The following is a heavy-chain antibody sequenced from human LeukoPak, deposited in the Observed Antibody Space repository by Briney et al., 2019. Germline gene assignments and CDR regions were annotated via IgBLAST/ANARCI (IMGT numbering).Heavy chain of an antibody. Sequence: GASVKVSCKASGYTFTGYDIHWVRQATGQGFELMGWINPNSGNTRYAQKFQGRVTMTRDTSISTAYLELSSLRSEDTAVYYCARVRSAYRYRSSWYFFTFWGQGNLVTVSS. V-gene: IGHV1-8*01. CDR1: GYTFTGYD. J-gene: IGHJ4*02. CDR3: ARVRSAYRYRSSWYFFTF. D-gene: IGHD6-13*01. CDR2: INPNSGNT.